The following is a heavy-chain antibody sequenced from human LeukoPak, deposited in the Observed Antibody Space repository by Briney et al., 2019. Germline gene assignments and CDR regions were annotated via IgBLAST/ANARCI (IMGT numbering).Heavy chain of an antibody. J-gene: IGHJ6*03. V-gene: IGHV4-39*07. D-gene: IGHD3-10*01. CDR3: ARPRRGVNRYMDV. CDR2: INHSGST. CDR1: GGSISSSSYY. Sequence: SETLSLTCTVSGGSISSSSYYWGWIRQPPGKGLEWIGEINHSGSTNYNPSLKSRVTISVDTSKNQFSLKLSPVTAADTAVYYCARPRRGVNRYMDVWGKGTTVTISS.